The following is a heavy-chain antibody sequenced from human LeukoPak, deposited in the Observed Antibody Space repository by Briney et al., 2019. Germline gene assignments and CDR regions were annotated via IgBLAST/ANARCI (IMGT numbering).Heavy chain of an antibody. Sequence: GGSLRLSCAASGFTFSGYAMSWVRQAPGKGLEWVSVISDSGGSTYYADSVKGRFTISRDNSRSTLYLQMNSLRDEDTAVYYCAKMGDYGANPGILYWGQGTLVTVSS. CDR3: AKMGDYGANPGILY. J-gene: IGHJ4*02. D-gene: IGHD4-23*01. CDR1: GFTFSGYA. V-gene: IGHV3-23*01. CDR2: ISDSGGST.